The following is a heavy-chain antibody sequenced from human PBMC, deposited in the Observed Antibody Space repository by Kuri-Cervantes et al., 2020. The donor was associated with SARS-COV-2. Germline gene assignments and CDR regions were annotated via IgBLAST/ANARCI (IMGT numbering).Heavy chain of an antibody. CDR3: ATQDFDF. J-gene: IGHJ4*02. CDR1: GFTVSSNY. CDR2: ITAGGGT. V-gene: IGHV3-53*01. Sequence: ETLSLTCAASGFTVSSNYMSWVRQAPGKGLEWVSTITAGGGTYYGDSVRGRLTISRDNAKNILFLQMNSLRAEDTAVYYCATQDFDFWGQGTLVTVSS.